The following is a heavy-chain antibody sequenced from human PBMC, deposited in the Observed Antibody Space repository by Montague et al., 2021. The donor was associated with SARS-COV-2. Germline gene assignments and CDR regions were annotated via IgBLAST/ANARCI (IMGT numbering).Heavy chain of an antibody. CDR1: GFTFNNYG. J-gene: IGHJ3*02. V-gene: IGHV3-30*18. D-gene: IGHD3-10*01. CDR2: ISYEGSQK. Sequence: SLSLSWSASGFTFNNYGIHWVRQAPGKGLEWVAVISYEGSQKFFTDSVKGRFVISRDSAQRTVYLQMNSLRVEDTAVYYCAKASQVFWLGQFARDAFDIWGQGTTVSVPS. CDR3: AKASQVFWLGQFARDAFDI.